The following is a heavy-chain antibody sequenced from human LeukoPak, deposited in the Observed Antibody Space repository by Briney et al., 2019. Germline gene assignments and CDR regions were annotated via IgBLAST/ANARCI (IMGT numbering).Heavy chain of an antibody. J-gene: IGHJ4*02. D-gene: IGHD3-22*01. CDR3: ARSDSSGYLAFDY. V-gene: IGHV3-66*01. CDR1: GFAVSSNY. CDR2: IYSDGST. Sequence: GGSLRLSCAASGFAVSSNYMTWVRQAPGKGLDWVSVIYSDGSTYYADSVKGRFTISRDSSKNMLYLQMNSLRAEDTAVYYCARSDSSGYLAFDYWGQGTLVTVSP.